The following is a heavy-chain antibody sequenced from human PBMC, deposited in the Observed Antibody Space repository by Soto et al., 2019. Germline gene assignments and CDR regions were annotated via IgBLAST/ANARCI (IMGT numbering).Heavy chain of an antibody. CDR1: GGTFTTTA. CDR3: AGERGDIPVAGSAAFEI. J-gene: IGHJ3*02. Sequence: QVQLVQSGAEVKMSGSSVKVSCKASGGTFTTTAFSWVRQAPGQGLEWVGGIVPMFDAPVYAQKFQDRVTLFADEYRATVYIEFHSLTSDDAAVYFCAGERGDIPVAGSAAFEIWGQGAQVSVSS. D-gene: IGHD6-19*01. CDR2: IVPMFDAP. V-gene: IGHV1-69*01.